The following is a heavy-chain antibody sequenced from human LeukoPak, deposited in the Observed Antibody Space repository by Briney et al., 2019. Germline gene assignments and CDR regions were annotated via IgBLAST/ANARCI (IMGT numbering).Heavy chain of an antibody. Sequence: GGSLRLSCAASGFSVSSYYMDWVRQAPGKGLEWVSSISSSSSYIYYADSVKGRFTISRDNAKNSLYLQMNSLRAEDTAVYYCARDRCCSSTSSYGMDVWGQGTTVTVSS. CDR2: ISSSSSYI. D-gene: IGHD2-2*01. CDR3: ARDRCCSSTSSYGMDV. V-gene: IGHV3-21*01. J-gene: IGHJ6*02. CDR1: GFSVSSYY.